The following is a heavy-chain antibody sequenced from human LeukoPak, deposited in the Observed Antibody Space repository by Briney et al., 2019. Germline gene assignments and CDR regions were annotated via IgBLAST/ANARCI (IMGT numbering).Heavy chain of an antibody. CDR3: VRGDRYFFDY. V-gene: IGHV3-48*03. CDR1: GFRFSSYE. CDR2: IGNTRSTI. Sequence: PGGSLRLSFAASGFRFSSYERTSGRQAPGWGLGWVSYIGNTRSTIYYVDSVKGRFTVSRDNAKNSLYLQMNSLRAEDTAIYYCVRGDRYFFDYCGQGWLVTVS. J-gene: IGHJ4*02.